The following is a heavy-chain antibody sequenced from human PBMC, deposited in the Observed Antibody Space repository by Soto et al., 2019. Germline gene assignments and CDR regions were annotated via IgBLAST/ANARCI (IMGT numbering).Heavy chain of an antibody. V-gene: IGHV5-51*01. Sequence: GESLKISCKGSGYSFTSYWIGWVRQMPGKGLEWMGIIYPGDSDTRYSPSFQGQVTISADKSISTAYLQWSSLKASDTAMYYCARRGAARGRVYYCYVAMDVWGQGSTVTVYS. J-gene: IGHJ6*02. CDR1: GYSFTSYW. D-gene: IGHD6-6*01. CDR2: IYPGDSDT. CDR3: ARRGAARGRVYYCYVAMDV.